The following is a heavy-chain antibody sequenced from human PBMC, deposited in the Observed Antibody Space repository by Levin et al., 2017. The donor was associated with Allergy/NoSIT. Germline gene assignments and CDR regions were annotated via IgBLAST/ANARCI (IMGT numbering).Heavy chain of an antibody. Sequence: GESLKISCAASGIIFSDFAMSWVRQAPGKGLEWVSSISAGGDIAFYAESLKGRFTISRDNSENTLFLQMNSLTVEDTAVYYCDTGDSWGQGTLVTVSS. J-gene: IGHJ4*02. V-gene: IGHV3-23*01. D-gene: IGHD1-14*01. CDR1: GIIFSDFA. CDR3: DTGDS. CDR2: ISAGGDIA.